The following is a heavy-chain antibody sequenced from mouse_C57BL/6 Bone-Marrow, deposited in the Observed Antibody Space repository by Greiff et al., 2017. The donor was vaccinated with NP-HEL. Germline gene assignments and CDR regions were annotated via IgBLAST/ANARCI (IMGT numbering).Heavy chain of an antibody. CDR1: GYTFTSYW. V-gene: IGHV1-69*01. D-gene: IGHD1-1*01. CDR3: ARDYGSRWFDY. Sequence: QVQLQQPGAELVMPGASVKLSCKASGYTFTSYWMHWVKQRPGQGLEWIGEIDPSDSYTTYNQKFKGKSTLTVDKSSSTAYMQLSSLTSEDSAVYYCARDYGSRWFDYWGQGTTLTVSS. CDR2: IDPSDSYT. J-gene: IGHJ2*01.